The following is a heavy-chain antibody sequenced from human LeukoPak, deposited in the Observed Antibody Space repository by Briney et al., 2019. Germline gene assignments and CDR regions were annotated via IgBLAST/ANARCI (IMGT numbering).Heavy chain of an antibody. D-gene: IGHD3-10*01. CDR2: IRYDGGNK. CDR3: AKDWRRGSGFDY. CDR1: GFTFSSYG. J-gene: IGHJ4*02. V-gene: IGHV3-30*02. Sequence: PGGSLRLSCAASGFTFSSYGMHWVRQAPGKGLEWVAFIRYDGGNKYYADSVKGRFTISRDNSKNTLYLQMNSLRAEDTAVYYCAKDWRRGSGFDYWGQGTLVTVSS.